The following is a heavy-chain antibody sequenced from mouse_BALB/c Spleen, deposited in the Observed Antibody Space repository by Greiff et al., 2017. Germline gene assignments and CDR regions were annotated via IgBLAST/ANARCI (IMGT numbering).Heavy chain of an antibody. CDR1: GYTFTSYW. J-gene: IGHJ3*01. CDR2: INPSTGYT. CDR3: ASLLGYAWFAY. Sequence: QVQLQQSGAELAKPGASVKMSCKASGYTFTSYWMHWVKQRPGQGLEWIGYINPSTGYTEYNQKFKDKATLTADKSSSTAYMQLSSLTTEDSAVYYCASLLGYAWFAYWGEGTLVTVSA. D-gene: IGHD2-1*01. V-gene: IGHV1-7*01.